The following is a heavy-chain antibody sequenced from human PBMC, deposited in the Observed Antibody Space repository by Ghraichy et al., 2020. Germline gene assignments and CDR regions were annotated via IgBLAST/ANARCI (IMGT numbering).Heavy chain of an antibody. CDR3: TRGHGTFYYDSSAYYKFDC. D-gene: IGHD3-22*01. J-gene: IGHJ4*02. Sequence: ASVKVSCKASGYTFTTYYIHWVRQAPGQGLEWMGIINPSSGSTTYAQKFQGRVTMTRDTSTNTVYMELSSLRSEDTAVYYCTRGHGTFYYDSSAYYKFDCWGQGTLITVSS. CDR1: GYTFTTYY. CDR2: INPSSGST. V-gene: IGHV1-46*01.